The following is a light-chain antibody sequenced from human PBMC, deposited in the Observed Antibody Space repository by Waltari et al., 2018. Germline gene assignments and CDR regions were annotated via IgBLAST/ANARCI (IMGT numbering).Light chain of an antibody. J-gene: IGLJ3*02. CDR1: SSDVGSHNL. V-gene: IGLV2-23*01. CDR3: CSYAGRRTLV. CDR2: EDT. Sequence: QSALTQPAAVSGSPGQPITISCTGTSSDVGSHNLVPWYQASPGKAPKLLIYEDTKRPSGSSDRFSGSKSGNTASLTISGLQAEDEADYYCCSYAGRRTLVFGGGTKVTVL.